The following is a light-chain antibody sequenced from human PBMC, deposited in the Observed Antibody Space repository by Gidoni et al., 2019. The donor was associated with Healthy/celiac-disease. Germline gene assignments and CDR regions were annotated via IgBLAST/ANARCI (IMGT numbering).Light chain of an antibody. CDR2: GKN. Sequence: SSELTQDPAVSVALGQTVRITCQGDSLRSYYASWYQQKPGQAPVLVIYGKNNRPSGIPDRFSGSSSGNTDSWTSTGAQAEDEADYYCNSRDSSGNHLGVFGTGTKVTVL. CDR3: NSRDSSGNHLGV. CDR1: SLRSYY. V-gene: IGLV3-19*01. J-gene: IGLJ1*01.